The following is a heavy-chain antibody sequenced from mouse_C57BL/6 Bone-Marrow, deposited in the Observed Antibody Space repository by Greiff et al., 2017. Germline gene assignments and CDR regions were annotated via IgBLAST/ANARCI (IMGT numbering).Heavy chain of an antibody. J-gene: IGHJ1*03. Sequence: QVQLQQSGPELVKPGASVKISCKASGYSFTSYYIHWVKQRPGQGLEWIGWIYPGSGNTKYNEKFKGKATLTADTSSSTAYMQLSSLTSEDSAVYYCARSPLRRYCDVWGTGTTVTVSS. V-gene: IGHV1-66*01. D-gene: IGHD1-1*01. CDR2: IYPGSGNT. CDR1: GYSFTSYY. CDR3: ARSPLRRYCDV.